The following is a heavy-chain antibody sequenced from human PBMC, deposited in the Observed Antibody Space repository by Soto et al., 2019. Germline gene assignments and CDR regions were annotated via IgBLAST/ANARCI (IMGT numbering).Heavy chain of an antibody. V-gene: IGHV4-59*01. J-gene: IGHJ4*02. CDR3: ARARSGIALLDY. Sequence: SETLSLTCTVSGGSISSYYWSWIRQPPGKGLEWIGYIYYSGSTNYNPSLKSRVTISVDTSKNQFSLKLSSVTAADTAVYYCARARSGIALLDYWGQGTLVTVS. D-gene: IGHD6-13*01. CDR2: IYYSGST. CDR1: GGSISSYY.